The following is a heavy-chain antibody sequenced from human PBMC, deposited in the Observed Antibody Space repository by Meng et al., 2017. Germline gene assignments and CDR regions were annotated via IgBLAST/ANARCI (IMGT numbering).Heavy chain of an antibody. CDR3: VRDEDISAAGKLFGDY. Sequence: QVQLVQSGAEVKKPGASVKVSCTPSGYTFTAYYTHWVRQAPGQGLDWMGRIDPNSGVTEYAQKFQGRVTVTGDTSISTAYMELSRLRSDDTAIYYCVRDEDISAAGKLFGDYWGQGTLVTVSS. CDR2: IDPNSGVT. J-gene: IGHJ4*02. V-gene: IGHV1-2*06. D-gene: IGHD6-13*01. CDR1: GYTFTAYY.